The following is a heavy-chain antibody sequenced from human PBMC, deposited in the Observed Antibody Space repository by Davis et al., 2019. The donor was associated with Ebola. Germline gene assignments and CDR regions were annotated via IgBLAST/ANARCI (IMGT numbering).Heavy chain of an antibody. D-gene: IGHD2-2*02. J-gene: IGHJ6*02. V-gene: IGHV1-69*04. CDR3: ATGGYCSSTSCYNRGDYYYGMDV. CDR2: IIPILGIA. Sequence: SVKVSCKASGGTFSSYAISWVRQAPGQGLEWMGRIIPILGIANYAQKFQGRVTITADKSTSTAYMELSSLGSEDTAVYYCATGGYCSSTSCYNRGDYYYGMDVWGQGTTVTVSS. CDR1: GGTFSSYA.